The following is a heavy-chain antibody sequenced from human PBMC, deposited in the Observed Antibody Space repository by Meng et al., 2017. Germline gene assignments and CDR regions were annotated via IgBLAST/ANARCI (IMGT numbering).Heavy chain of an antibody. D-gene: IGHD2-8*02. V-gene: IGHV6-1*01. CDR3: ARGVVYAISYFDY. CDR2: TDYRSKWYN. Sequence: QVPVQKSGPGTVTPSQTPPLTWAISGDSVSSNSAAWNWIRQYPSRGLEWLGRTDYRSKWYNDYAVSVKSRITINPDTSKNQFSLQLNSVTPEDTAVYYCARGVVYAISYFDYWGQGTLVTVSS. J-gene: IGHJ4*02. CDR1: GDSVSSNSAA.